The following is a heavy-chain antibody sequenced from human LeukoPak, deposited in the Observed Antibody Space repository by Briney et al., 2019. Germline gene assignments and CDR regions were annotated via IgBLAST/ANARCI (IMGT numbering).Heavy chain of an antibody. J-gene: IGHJ5*02. CDR2: IYYSGST. Sequence: PSETLSLTCTVSGGSISSSSYYWGWIRQPPGKGLEWIGSIYYSGSTYYNPSLKSRVTISVNSSKNQFSLRLSSVTAADTAVYYCASTWGNWFDPWGQGTLVTVSS. V-gene: IGHV4-39*07. D-gene: IGHD3-16*01. CDR3: ASTWGNWFDP. CDR1: GGSISSSSYY.